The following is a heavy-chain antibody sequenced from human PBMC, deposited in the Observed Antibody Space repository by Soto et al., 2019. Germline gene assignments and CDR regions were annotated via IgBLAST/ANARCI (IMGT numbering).Heavy chain of an antibody. D-gene: IGHD1-26*01. CDR2: IIPIFGTA. V-gene: IGHV1-69*13. J-gene: IGHJ5*02. CDR3: ASGELPRNWFDP. CDR1: GGTFSSYA. Sequence: GASVKVSCKASGGTFSSYAISWVRQAPGQGLEWMGGIIPIFGTANYAQKFQGRVTITADESTSTAYMELSSLRSEDTAVYYCASGELPRNWFDPWGQGTLVTVSS.